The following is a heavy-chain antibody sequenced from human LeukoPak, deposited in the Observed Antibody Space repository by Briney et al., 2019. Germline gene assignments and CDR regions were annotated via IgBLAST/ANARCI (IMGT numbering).Heavy chain of an antibody. CDR2: ITTSGGTT. J-gene: IGHJ6*02. Sequence: AGGSLRLSCAASGFTFSSYVMSWVRQAPGKGLEWISLITTSGGTTFYADSVKGRFTISRDNSKNTLYLQMNSLRAEDTAVYYCARRGWTVYTGMTIYGMDVWGQGTTVTVSS. CDR3: ARRGWTVYTGMTIYGMDV. D-gene: IGHD5-18*01. V-gene: IGHV3-23*01. CDR1: GFTFSSYV.